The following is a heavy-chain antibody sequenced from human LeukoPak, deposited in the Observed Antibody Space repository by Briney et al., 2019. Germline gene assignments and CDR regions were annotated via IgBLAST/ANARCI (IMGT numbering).Heavy chain of an antibody. J-gene: IGHJ6*03. Sequence: GGPLRLSCTASGFTFSNHGMHWVRQAPGKGLEWVAFIRYDGITKYYADSVKGRFTISRDNSKNTLYLQMNSLRPEDTAVYYCAKTGSRGGTFRPSYYYYYMDVWGEGTTVTISS. V-gene: IGHV3-30*02. CDR3: AKTGSRGGTFRPSYYYYYMDV. D-gene: IGHD3-9*01. CDR2: IRYDGITK. CDR1: GFTFSNHG.